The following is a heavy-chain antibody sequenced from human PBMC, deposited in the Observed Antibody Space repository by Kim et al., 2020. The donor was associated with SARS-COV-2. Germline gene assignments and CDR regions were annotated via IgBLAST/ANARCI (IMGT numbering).Heavy chain of an antibody. Sequence: SETLSLTCAVYGGSFSGYYWSWIRQPPGKGLEWIGEINHSGSTNYNPSLKSRVTISVDTSKNQFSLKLSSVTAADTAVYYCARAHEQQLVQGRYFDYWGQGTLVTVSS. V-gene: IGHV4-34*01. CDR2: INHSGST. CDR1: GGSFSGYY. CDR3: ARAHEQQLVQGRYFDY. D-gene: IGHD6-13*01. J-gene: IGHJ4*02.